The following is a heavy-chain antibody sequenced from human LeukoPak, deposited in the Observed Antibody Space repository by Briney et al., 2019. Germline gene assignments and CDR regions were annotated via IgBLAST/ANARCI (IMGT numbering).Heavy chain of an antibody. CDR3: ARRCGAESYYDY. CDR1: GFTFSRYW. CDR2: IKQDGSEK. V-gene: IGHV3-7*05. D-gene: IGHD2-21*01. J-gene: IGHJ4*02. Sequence: GGSLRLSCAASGFTFSRYWMSWVRQAPGKGLEWVANIKQDGSEKDYVDSVKGRFTISRDNAKNSLYLQMNSLRAEDTAVYYCARRCGAESYYDYWGQGTLVTVSS.